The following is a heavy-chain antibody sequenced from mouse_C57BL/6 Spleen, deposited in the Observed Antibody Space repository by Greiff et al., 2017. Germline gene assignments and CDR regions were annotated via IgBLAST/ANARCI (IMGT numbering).Heavy chain of an antibody. CDR1: GFTFSDYG. Sequence: EVMLVESGGGLVKPGGSLKLSCAASGFTFSDYGMHWVRQAPEKGLEWVAYISSGSSTIYYADTVKGRFTISRDNAKNTQFLQMTSLRSEDTAMYYCAKGYDYDYAMDYWGQGTSVTVSS. J-gene: IGHJ4*01. V-gene: IGHV5-17*01. D-gene: IGHD2-4*01. CDR2: ISSGSSTI. CDR3: AKGYDYDYAMDY.